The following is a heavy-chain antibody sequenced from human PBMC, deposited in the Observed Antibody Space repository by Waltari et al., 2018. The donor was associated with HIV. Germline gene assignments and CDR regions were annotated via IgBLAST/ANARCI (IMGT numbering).Heavy chain of an antibody. CDR3: TTSMIRKVSYYYGMDV. D-gene: IGHD3-10*01. Sequence: EVQLVESGGGLVKPGGSLRVSCAASGFTLSKDWMRWVRQAPGKGLEWVGHIKTKADGGAADYAAPVKGRFTISRDDSKNTLYLQMDSLKTEDTAVYYCTTSMIRKVSYYYGMDVWGQGTTVTVSS. V-gene: IGHV3-15*01. CDR2: IKTKADGGAA. J-gene: IGHJ6*02. CDR1: GFTLSKDW.